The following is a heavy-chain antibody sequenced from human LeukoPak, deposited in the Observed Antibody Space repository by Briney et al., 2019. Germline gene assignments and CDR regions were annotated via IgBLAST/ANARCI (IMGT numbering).Heavy chain of an antibody. J-gene: IGHJ3*01. Sequence: GSSVKVSCKASGGTFSSYAISWVRQAPGQGLEWMGWINTNTGNPTYAQGFTGRFVFSLDTSVSTAYLQIISLKAEDTAVYYCARAGLTGSKVAFDVWGQGTMVTVSS. D-gene: IGHD1-20*01. CDR1: GGTFSSYA. V-gene: IGHV7-4-1*02. CDR2: INTNTGNP. CDR3: ARAGLTGSKVAFDV.